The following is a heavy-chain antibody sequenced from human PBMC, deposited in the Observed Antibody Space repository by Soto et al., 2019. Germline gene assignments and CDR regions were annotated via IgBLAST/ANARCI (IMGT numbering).Heavy chain of an antibody. CDR3: ARTPATALSLSRYYYYYGMAV. CDR1: GFTFSDYY. Sequence: QVQLVESGGGLVKPGGSLRLSCAASGFTFSDYYMSWIRQAPGKGLEWVSYISSSGSTIYYADSVKGRFTISRDNAKNSLYLQMNSLRAEDTAVYYCARTPATALSLSRYYYYYGMAVWGQGTTVTVSS. J-gene: IGHJ6*02. CDR2: ISSSGSTI. V-gene: IGHV3-11*01. D-gene: IGHD2-2*01.